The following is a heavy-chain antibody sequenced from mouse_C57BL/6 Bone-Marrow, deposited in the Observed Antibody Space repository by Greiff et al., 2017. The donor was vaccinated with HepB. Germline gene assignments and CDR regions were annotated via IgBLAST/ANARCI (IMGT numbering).Heavy chain of an antibody. V-gene: IGHV1-55*01. CDR2: IYPGSGST. Sequence: QVHVKQPGAELVKPGASVKMSCKASGYTFTSYWITWVKQRPGQGLEWIGDIYPGSGSTNYNEKFKSKATLTVDTSSSTAYMQLSSLTSEDSAVYYCARGYYYGTPAWFAYWGQGTLVTVSA. J-gene: IGHJ3*01. D-gene: IGHD1-1*01. CDR1: GYTFTSYW. CDR3: ARGYYYGTPAWFAY.